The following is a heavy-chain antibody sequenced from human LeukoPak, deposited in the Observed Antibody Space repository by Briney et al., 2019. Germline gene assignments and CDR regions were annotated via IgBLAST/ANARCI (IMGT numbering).Heavy chain of an antibody. Sequence: ASVKVSCNASGYTFTSYDINWVRQATGQGLEWMGWMNPISGNTGYAQKFQGRVTMTRNTSISTAYMELSSLRSEDTAVYYCARGQNAAHYYQYYYMDVWGKGTTVTISS. CDR3: ARGQNAAHYYQYYYMDV. J-gene: IGHJ6*03. CDR1: GYTFTSYD. CDR2: MNPISGNT. D-gene: IGHD1-1*01. V-gene: IGHV1-8*01.